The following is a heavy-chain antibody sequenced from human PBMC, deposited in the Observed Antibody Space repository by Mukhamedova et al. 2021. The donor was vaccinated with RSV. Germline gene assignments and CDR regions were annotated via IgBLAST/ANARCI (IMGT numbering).Heavy chain of an antibody. CDR3: ARVSPPFCGGASCYCPHLDY. V-gene: IGHV1-18*01. J-gene: IGHJ4*02. CDR2: ISAYTGTT. Sequence: EYMGWISAYTGTTNYAQNVQGRVIMTPDTSTSTVYMELSSLRSDDTAVYYCARVSPPFCGGASCYCPHLDYWGQGTLGTVSP. D-gene: IGHD2-2*01.